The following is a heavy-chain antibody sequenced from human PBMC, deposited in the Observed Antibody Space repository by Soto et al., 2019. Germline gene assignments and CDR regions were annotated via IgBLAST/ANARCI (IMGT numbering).Heavy chain of an antibody. J-gene: IGHJ4*02. CDR3: ARADYGDYLDY. CDR2: IYYSGST. Sequence: VQLQESGPGLVKPSETLSLTCTVSGGSISSYYWSWIRQPPGKGLEWIGYIYYSGSTNYTPSLKSRVIISVDTSKNQFSLKLSSVTAADTAVYYCARADYGDYLDYWGQGTLVTVSS. V-gene: IGHV4-59*01. CDR1: GGSISSYY. D-gene: IGHD4-17*01.